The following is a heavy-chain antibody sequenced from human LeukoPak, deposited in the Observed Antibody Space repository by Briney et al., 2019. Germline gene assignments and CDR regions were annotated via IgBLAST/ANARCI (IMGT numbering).Heavy chain of an antibody. Sequence: TSETLSLTCTVSGGSITSYYWSWIRQPPGKGLEWIGSIYYSGSTNYNPSLKSRVTISVDTSKNQFSLKLSSVTAADTALYYCARENGYRYDYWGQGTLVTVSS. CDR3: ARENGYRYDY. CDR2: IYYSGST. V-gene: IGHV4-59*01. D-gene: IGHD5-18*01. CDR1: GGSITSYY. J-gene: IGHJ4*02.